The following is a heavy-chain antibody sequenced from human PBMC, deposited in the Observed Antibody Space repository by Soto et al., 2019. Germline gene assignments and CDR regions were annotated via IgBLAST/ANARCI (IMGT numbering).Heavy chain of an antibody. CDR1: GDSIGTGGYY. CDR2: IHYSGNT. CDR3: ATNHDDISGRTPLLFDS. D-gene: IGHD3-22*01. J-gene: IGHJ4*02. V-gene: IGHV4-31*03. Sequence: QVQLQESGPGLVKPSQTLSLTCTVSGDSIGTGGYYWDWIRQHPGKGPEWIGYIHYSGNTYYNPSLKSRLTISLDTSKNQFSLHLSSATAADTAVYYCATNHDDISGRTPLLFDSWGQGTLVTVSS.